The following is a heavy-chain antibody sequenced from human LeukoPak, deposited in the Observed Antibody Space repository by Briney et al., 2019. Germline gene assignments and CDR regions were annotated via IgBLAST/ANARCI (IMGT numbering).Heavy chain of an antibody. CDR1: CRPISSSSYY. Sequence: PSDTLSLTCTLSCRPISSSSYYWGCIRQPPPKVLEWIGSIYYSGSTYSNPSLKSRVTISVGTSKNQFSLKLSSVTAADTAVYYCARRRPSHYFDYWGQGTLVTVSS. J-gene: IGHJ4*02. CDR2: IYYSGST. V-gene: IGHV4-39*01. CDR3: ARRRPSHYFDY.